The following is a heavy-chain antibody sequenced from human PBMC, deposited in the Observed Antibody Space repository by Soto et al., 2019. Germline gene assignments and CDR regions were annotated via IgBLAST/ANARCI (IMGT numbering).Heavy chain of an antibody. Sequence: PSETLSLTCSVSDGSISSGGYYWSWIRLHPGKGLEWIGYISDNGRPYYNPPLKSRATISEDRSKNQFSLRLRSVTAADTAVYYCARNDSGSKNFDYWGQGTLVTVSS. CDR1: DGSISSGGYY. V-gene: IGHV4-31*03. CDR3: ARNDSGSKNFDY. D-gene: IGHD3-10*01. CDR2: ISDNGRP. J-gene: IGHJ4*02.